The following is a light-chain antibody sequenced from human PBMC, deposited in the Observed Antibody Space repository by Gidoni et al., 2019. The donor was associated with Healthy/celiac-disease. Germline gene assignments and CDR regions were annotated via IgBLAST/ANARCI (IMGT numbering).Light chain of an antibody. CDR3: QQYNNWSTFT. CDR1: QSVSSN. V-gene: IGKV3-15*01. Sequence: EIVMTQSPATLSVFPGERATLSCRASQSVSSNLAWYQQKPGQAPRLLIYGASTRATGIPARFSGSGSGTEFTLTISSLQSEDFAVYYCQQYNNWSTFTFGPGTKVDIK. CDR2: GAS. J-gene: IGKJ3*01.